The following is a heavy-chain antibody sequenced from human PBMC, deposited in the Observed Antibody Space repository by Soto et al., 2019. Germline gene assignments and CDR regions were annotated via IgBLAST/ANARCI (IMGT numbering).Heavy chain of an antibody. Sequence: QVQLVESGGGVVQPGRSLRLSCAASGFTFSNYGMHWVRQAPGKGLEWVAVISYDGRNKYYADSVMGRFSSSRDNSKNTLYLQMNSLRAEDTAVYYCAKGDWFAPWGQGTLVTVSS. CDR1: GFTFSNYG. CDR2: ISYDGRNK. V-gene: IGHV3-30*18. J-gene: IGHJ5*02. CDR3: AKGDWFAP.